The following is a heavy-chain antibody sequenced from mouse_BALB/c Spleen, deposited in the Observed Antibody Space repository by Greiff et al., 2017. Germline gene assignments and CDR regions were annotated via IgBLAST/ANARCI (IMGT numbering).Heavy chain of an antibody. CDR2: IYPGNSDT. J-gene: IGHJ4*01. Sequence: EVQLQESGTVLARPGASVKMSCKASGYTFTSYWMHWVKQRPGQGLEWIGAIYPGNSDTSYNQKFKGKAKLTAVTSTSTAYMELSSLTNEDSAVYCCTSSYLAMDYWGQGTSVTVSS. V-gene: IGHV1-5*01. CDR3: TSSYLAMDY. CDR1: GYTFTSYW.